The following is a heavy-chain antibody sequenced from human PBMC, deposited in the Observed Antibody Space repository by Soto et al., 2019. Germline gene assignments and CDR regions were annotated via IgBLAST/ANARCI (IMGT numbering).Heavy chain of an antibody. CDR2: INPSGGST. Sequence: ASVKVSCKASGYTFTSYYMHWVRQSPGQGLEWMGIINPSGGSTSYAQKFQGRVTMTRDTSTSTVYMELSSLRSEDTAVYYCAREYNWNYAAFDIWGQGTMVTVSS. CDR3: AREYNWNYAAFDI. V-gene: IGHV1-46*01. D-gene: IGHD1-7*01. J-gene: IGHJ3*02. CDR1: GYTFTSYY.